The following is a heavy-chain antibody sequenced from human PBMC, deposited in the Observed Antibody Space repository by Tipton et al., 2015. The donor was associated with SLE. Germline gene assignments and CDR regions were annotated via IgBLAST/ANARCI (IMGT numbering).Heavy chain of an antibody. J-gene: IGHJ2*01. D-gene: IGHD2-21*01. CDR3: ASRGDHGDHSNPYWYFDL. Sequence: SLRLSCAASGFTFSSYGMYWVRQAPGKGLECVAVISYDGSTKYYADSVKGRFTISRDNSKNTQFLQMNNLRAEDTAIYYCASRGDHGDHSNPYWYFDLWGRGTLVTVSS. CDR1: GFTFSSYG. CDR2: ISYDGSTK. V-gene: IGHV3-30*03.